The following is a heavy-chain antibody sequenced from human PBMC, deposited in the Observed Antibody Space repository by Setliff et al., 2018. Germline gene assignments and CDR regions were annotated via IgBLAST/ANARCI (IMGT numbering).Heavy chain of an antibody. CDR2: VYSSGGT. D-gene: IGHD3-22*01. Sequence: PSETLSLTCTVSGGSLNNFHWSWIRQSPGKGLEWIGFVYSSGGTNYNPSLQSRATISVDKSKNRFSLKLSSVTAADTAVYFCARGGYYYDTSGFSPFDYWGQGTLVTVSS. CDR1: GGSLNNFH. V-gene: IGHV4-59*01. J-gene: IGHJ4*02. CDR3: ARGGYYYDTSGFSPFDY.